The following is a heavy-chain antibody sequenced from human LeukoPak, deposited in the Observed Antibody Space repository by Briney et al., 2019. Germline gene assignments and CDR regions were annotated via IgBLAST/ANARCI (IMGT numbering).Heavy chain of an antibody. CDR2: ITTYNGEK. D-gene: IGHD2-8*01. V-gene: IGHV1-18*01. J-gene: IGHJ4*02. CDR3: ARDCSNGVCYPRDY. CDR1: GYTLSEYG. Sequence: GASVKVSCKTSGYTLSEYGISWVRQAPGQGLEWVGWITTYNGEKIYSQRFQGRVTMTTDTSSGTYYMELRNLRSDDTAIYYCARDCSNGVCYPRDYWGQGTQDVVST.